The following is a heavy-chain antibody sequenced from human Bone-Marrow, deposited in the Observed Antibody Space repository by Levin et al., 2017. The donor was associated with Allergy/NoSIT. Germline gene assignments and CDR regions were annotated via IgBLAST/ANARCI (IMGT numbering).Heavy chain of an antibody. J-gene: IGHJ6*02. Sequence: SGPTLVKPTQTLILTCTFSGFSLSTSGVGVVWVRQPPGKALEWLSLIYWDGDKRYSPSLKSRLTITKDTSKNQVVLTMTNMDPVDTATYYCAHTLWTVYYYGLAIWGQGTTVTVSS. V-gene: IGHV2-5*02. CDR3: AHTLWTVYYYGLAI. D-gene: IGHD2/OR15-2a*01. CDR2: IYWDGDK. CDR1: GFSLSTSGVG.